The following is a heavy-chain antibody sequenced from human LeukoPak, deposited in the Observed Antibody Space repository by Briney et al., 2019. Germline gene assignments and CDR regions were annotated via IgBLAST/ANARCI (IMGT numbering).Heavy chain of an antibody. CDR2: ISGSGGSA. CDR1: GFTFSSYA. D-gene: IGHD6-13*01. J-gene: IGHJ5*02. V-gene: IGHV3-23*01. CDR3: AKEPSSSWQPNWFDP. Sequence: GGSLRLSCAASGFTFSSYAMSWVRQAPGKGLEWVSAISGSGGSAYYADSVKGRFTISRDNSKNTLYLQMNSLRAEDTAVYYCAKEPSSSWQPNWFDPWGQGTLVTVSS.